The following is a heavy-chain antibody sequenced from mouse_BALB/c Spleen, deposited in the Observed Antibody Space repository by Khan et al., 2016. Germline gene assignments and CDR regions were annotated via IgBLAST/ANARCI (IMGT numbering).Heavy chain of an antibody. D-gene: IGHD3-3*01. CDR2: ISDSGSP. J-gene: IGHJ3*01. CDR3: ARARARHGNFPY. Sequence: EVQLQESGPGLVKPCQSLSLTCTVTGYSITSDYAWNWIRQFPGSKLEWVGHISDSGSPSYNPSLKSRISITRETSTNPFFLQLTSVTAEDTAPYYCARARARHGNFPYWGQGTRVTVSA. V-gene: IGHV3-2*02. CDR1: GYSITSDYA.